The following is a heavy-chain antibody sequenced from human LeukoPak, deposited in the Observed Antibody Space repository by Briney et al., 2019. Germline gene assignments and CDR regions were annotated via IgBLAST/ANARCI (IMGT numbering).Heavy chain of an antibody. J-gene: IGHJ4*02. CDR2: ISGSGGST. Sequence: GGSLRLSCVASGFNFRNYAMHWVRQAPGKGLEWVSAISGSGGSTYYADSVKGRFTISRDNSKNTLYLQMNSLRAEDTAVYYCAPRDVDTAMVDYFDYWGQGTLVTVSS. CDR1: GFNFRNYA. V-gene: IGHV3-23*01. CDR3: APRDVDTAMVDYFDY. D-gene: IGHD5-18*01.